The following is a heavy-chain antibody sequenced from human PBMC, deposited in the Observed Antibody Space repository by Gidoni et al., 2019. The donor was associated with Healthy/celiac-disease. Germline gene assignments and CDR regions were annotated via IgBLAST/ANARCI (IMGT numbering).Heavy chain of an antibody. J-gene: IGHJ3*02. CDR1: GYSFTSYW. CDR2: TYPGDSNT. D-gene: IGHD6-13*01. V-gene: IGHV5-51*01. CDR3: GARSSFSDAFDI. Sequence: EVQLVQPGAEVTKPGESLNISCKRSGYSFTSYWIGWVRQMPGKGLEWMGITYPGDSNTRYSPSFQGQVTISADKSISTAYLQWSSLKASDTAMYYCGARSSFSDAFDIWGQGTMVTVSS.